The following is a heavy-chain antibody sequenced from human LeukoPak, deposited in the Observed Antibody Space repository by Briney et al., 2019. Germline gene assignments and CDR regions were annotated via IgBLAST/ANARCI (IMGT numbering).Heavy chain of an antibody. CDR1: GGSISSYY. D-gene: IGHD6-19*01. J-gene: IGHJ3*02. Sequence: SETLSLTSTVSGGSISSYYWSWIRQPPGEGLEWIGYIYYSGSTNYNPSLKSRVTISVDTSKNQFSLKLSSVAAADTAVYYCARGLSSGWYAGDAFDIWGQGTMVTVSS. CDR3: ARGLSSGWYAGDAFDI. CDR2: IYYSGST. V-gene: IGHV4-59*01.